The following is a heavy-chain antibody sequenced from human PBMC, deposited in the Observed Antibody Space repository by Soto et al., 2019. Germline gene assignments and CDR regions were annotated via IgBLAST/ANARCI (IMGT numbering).Heavy chain of an antibody. Sequence: EVQLVESAGGLVKPGGSLRLSCVASGFSFNEAWMNWGRQAPGQGLEWVGRIKTSAGGGATNYAAPVQGRFTISREDSKNTLYLHMNSLRTEDTAIYYCTTGSVEGIWGQGTTVIVSS. D-gene: IGHD2-15*01. J-gene: IGHJ6*02. CDR1: GFSFNEAW. CDR3: TTGSVEGI. CDR2: IKTSAGGGAT. V-gene: IGHV3-15*07.